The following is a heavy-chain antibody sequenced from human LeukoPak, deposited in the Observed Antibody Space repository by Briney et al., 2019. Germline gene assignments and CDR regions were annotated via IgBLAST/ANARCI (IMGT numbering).Heavy chain of an antibody. D-gene: IGHD5-18*01. V-gene: IGHV1-46*01. CDR2: INPSGGNT. CDR3: ARALPHRRLMDTTMEQHWFDP. CDR1: GYTFTSYY. Sequence: ASVKVSCKASGYTFTSYYMHWVRQAPGQGLEWMGIINPSGGNTNYAQKFQGRVTMTRDMSTSTVYMELSSLRSEDTAMYYCARALPHRRLMDTTMEQHWFDPWGQGILVTVSS. J-gene: IGHJ5*02.